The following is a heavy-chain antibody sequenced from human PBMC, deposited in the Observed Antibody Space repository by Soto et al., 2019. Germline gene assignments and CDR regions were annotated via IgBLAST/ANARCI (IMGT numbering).Heavy chain of an antibody. CDR2: ISSGPVTT. CDR3: ARGGAARPDY. Sequence: EVQLVNSGGGLVQPGGSLRLSCVASGFTFSSYGMNWVRQAPGKGLEWVSYISSGPVTTNYADSVKGRFTISRDNAKSSLDLQLNSLRDDDTDVYYCARGGAARPDYWGQGTLVIVSS. CDR1: GFTFSSYG. J-gene: IGHJ4*02. D-gene: IGHD2-15*01. V-gene: IGHV3-48*02.